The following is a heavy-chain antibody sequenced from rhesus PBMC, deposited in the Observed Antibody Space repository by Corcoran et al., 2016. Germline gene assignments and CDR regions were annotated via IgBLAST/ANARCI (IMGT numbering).Heavy chain of an antibody. J-gene: IGHJ4*01. CDR3: ARGYSSGSGIDY. D-gene: IGHD6-13*01. V-gene: IGHV1S2*01. CDR1: GYTFTDYY. CDR2: INPYNGNT. Sequence: QVQLVQSGAEVKKPGSSVKVSCKASGYTFTDYYMHWVRQAPRKGLEWMGWINPYNGNTKYAQKFQGRVTMTRDTSTSTAYMELSSLRSEDTVVYYCARGYSSGSGIDYWGQGVLVTVSS.